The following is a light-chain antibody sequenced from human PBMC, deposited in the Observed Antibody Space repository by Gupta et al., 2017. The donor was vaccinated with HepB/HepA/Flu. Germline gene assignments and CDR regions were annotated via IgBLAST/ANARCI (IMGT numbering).Light chain of an antibody. CDR3: SSYAGSNSFV. Sequence: QSALTQSRSVSGSPGQSVTISCTGTSNDVGSYEHVSWYQHHPGKAPKLMIYDVNKRPSGVPDRFSGSKSGNTASLTISGLQAEDEADYYCSSYAGSNSFVFGAGTKVTVL. CDR1: SNDVGSYEH. V-gene: IGLV2-11*01. CDR2: DVN. J-gene: IGLJ1*01.